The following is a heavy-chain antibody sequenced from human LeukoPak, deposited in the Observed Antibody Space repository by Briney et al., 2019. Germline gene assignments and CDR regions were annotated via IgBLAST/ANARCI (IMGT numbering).Heavy chain of an antibody. V-gene: IGHV4-34*01. CDR1: GVSFSGYY. D-gene: IGHD5-18*01. CDR3: ARGRGYSYGYFP. CDR2: INHSGST. Sequence: PSETLSLTCAVYGVSFSGYYWSWIRQPPGKGLEWIGEINHSGSTNYNPSLKSRVTISVDTSKNQFSLKLSSVTAADTAVYYCARGRGYSYGYFPWGQGTLVTVSS. J-gene: IGHJ5*02.